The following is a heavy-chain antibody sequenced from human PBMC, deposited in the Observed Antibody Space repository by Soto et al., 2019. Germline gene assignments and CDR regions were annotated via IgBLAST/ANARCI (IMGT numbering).Heavy chain of an antibody. J-gene: IGHJ5*02. D-gene: IGHD6-6*01. V-gene: IGHV1-3*05. CDR2: INAGNGNT. Sequence: QVQLVQSGAEEKKPGASVKVSCKASGYTFTSYAMHWVRQAPGQRLEWMGWINAGNGNTKYSQKFQGRVTITRDTSARTAYMELSSLRSEDTAVYYCARGPQCSSSSSPGVHWFDPWGQGTLVTVSS. CDR1: GYTFTSYA. CDR3: ARGPQCSSSSSPGVHWFDP.